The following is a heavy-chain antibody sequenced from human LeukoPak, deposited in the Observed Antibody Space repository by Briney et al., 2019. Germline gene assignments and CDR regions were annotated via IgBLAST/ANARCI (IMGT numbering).Heavy chain of an antibody. CDR3: ARWVGDCSSTSCYWAFDI. J-gene: IGHJ3*02. V-gene: IGHV4-4*09. D-gene: IGHD2-2*01. Sequence: SETLSLTCTVSGGSISSYYWSWIRQPPGKGLECIGYIYTSGSTNYNPSLKSRVTISVDTSKNQFSLKLSSVTAADTAVYYCARWVGDCSSTSCYWAFDIWGQGTMVTVSS. CDR2: IYTSGST. CDR1: GGSISSYY.